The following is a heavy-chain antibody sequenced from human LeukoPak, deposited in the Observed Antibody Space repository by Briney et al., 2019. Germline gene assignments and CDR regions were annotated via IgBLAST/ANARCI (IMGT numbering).Heavy chain of an antibody. Sequence: PGGSLRLLCGASGLTFSSYGMNWVRHAPGKGLVGVAVISYDGSNKYYADSGQGRFTISRDNSEDTLYLHMNRLRAEDTAVYYCAKDSYRIQLWFRGNSVCDSWGQGTLVTVSS. D-gene: IGHD5-18*01. CDR3: AKDSYRIQLWFRGNSVCDS. J-gene: IGHJ4*02. CDR1: GLTFSSYG. CDR2: ISYDGSNK. V-gene: IGHV3-30*18.